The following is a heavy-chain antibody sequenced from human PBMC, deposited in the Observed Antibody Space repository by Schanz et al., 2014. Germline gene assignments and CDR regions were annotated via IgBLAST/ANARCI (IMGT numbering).Heavy chain of an antibody. V-gene: IGHV3-23*01. Sequence: EVQLLESGGGLVQPGGSLRLSCEASGFSFGNYGMSWVHQAPGKGLEWVSGFDAHDDRAYYADSAKGRFTISRDNSKSTLYVEMNSLRVEDTAVYYCAKTLFPGGTQTFGNWGRGTLVTVSS. CDR2: FDAHDDRA. CDR3: AKTLFPGGTQTFGN. CDR1: GFSFGNYG. D-gene: IGHD2-8*02. J-gene: IGHJ4*02.